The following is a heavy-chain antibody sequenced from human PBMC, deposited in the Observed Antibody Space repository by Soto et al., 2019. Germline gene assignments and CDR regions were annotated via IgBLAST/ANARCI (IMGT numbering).Heavy chain of an antibody. Sequence: SETLSLTCAVYGGSFSGYYWSWIRQPPGKGLEWIGEINHSGSTNYNPSLKSRVTISVDTSKNQFSLKLSSVTAADTAVYYCARGQGITMVRGVVRKPSYSMDVWGKGTTVTLSS. CDR1: GGSFSGYY. CDR3: ARGQGITMVRGVVRKPSYSMDV. V-gene: IGHV4-34*01. J-gene: IGHJ6*03. CDR2: INHSGST. D-gene: IGHD3-10*01.